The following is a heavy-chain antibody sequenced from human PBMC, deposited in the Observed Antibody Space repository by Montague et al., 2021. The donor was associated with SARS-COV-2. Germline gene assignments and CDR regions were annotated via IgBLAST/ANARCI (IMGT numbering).Heavy chain of an antibody. CDR1: GFSFSDYY. CDR2: ISSSSTYT. J-gene: IGHJ6*02. CDR3: ARDVAMAYHYYGMDV. D-gene: IGHD5-24*01. V-gene: IGHV3-11*06. Sequence: SPRLSCAASGFSFSDYYMSWIRQAPGKGLEWLSYISSSSTYTNYADSVKGRFTISRDNARNSLYLQMNSLRAEDTAVYYCARDVAMAYHYYGMDVWGQGTTVTVSS.